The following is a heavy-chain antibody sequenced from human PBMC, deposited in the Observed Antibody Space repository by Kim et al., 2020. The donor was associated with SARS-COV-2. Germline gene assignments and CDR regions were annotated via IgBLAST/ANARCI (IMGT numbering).Heavy chain of an antibody. J-gene: IGHJ6*02. Sequence: SETLSLTCAVYGGSFSGYYWSWIRQPPGKGLEWIGEINHSGSTNYNPSLKSRVTISVDTSKNQFSLKLSSVTAADTAVYYCARADGSGSYEGHGEGYEYGMDVWGQGTTVTVSS. CDR1: GGSFSGYY. V-gene: IGHV4-34*01. D-gene: IGHD3-10*01. CDR3: ARADGSGSYEGHGEGYEYGMDV. CDR2: INHSGST.